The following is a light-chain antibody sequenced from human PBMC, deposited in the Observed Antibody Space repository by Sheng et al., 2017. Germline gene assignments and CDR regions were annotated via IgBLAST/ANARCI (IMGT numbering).Light chain of an antibody. CDR1: QAIGNS. Sequence: DIQMTQSPSSLSASVGDRVTITCRASQAIGNSLAWYQQKPGKAPKLLLFGTSRVESGVPSRFSGSGSGTVHTLTISSLQPDDCATYYCQQYYSTPPVAFGQGTKVEI. J-gene: IGKJ1*01. CDR2: GTS. V-gene: IGKV1-NL1*01. CDR3: QQYYSTPPVA.